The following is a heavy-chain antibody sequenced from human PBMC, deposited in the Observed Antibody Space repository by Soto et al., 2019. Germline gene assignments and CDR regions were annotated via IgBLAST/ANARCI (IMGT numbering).Heavy chain of an antibody. CDR2: ISTYNGDT. V-gene: IGHV1-18*01. J-gene: IGHJ6*02. Sequence: GLEWMGWISTYNGDTNYAQTFQGRVTMTTDTSTSTVYMELRSLRSDDTAVYYCAGDGVPPYHYYATDVRNQGSPVAVS. CDR3: AGDGVPPYHYYATDV.